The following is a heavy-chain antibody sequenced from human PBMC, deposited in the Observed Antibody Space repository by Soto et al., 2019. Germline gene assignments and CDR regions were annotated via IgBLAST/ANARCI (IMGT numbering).Heavy chain of an antibody. V-gene: IGHV5-51*01. CDR2: IYPGDSDT. D-gene: IGHD5-18*01. J-gene: IGHJ5*02. Sequence: GESLKISCKGSVYSFTSYWIGWVRQMPGKGLEWMGIIYPGDSDTRYSPSFQGQVTISADKSISTAYLQWSSLKASDTAMYYCARLNVDTAMVTWFDPWGQGTLVTVSS. CDR1: VYSFTSYW. CDR3: ARLNVDTAMVTWFDP.